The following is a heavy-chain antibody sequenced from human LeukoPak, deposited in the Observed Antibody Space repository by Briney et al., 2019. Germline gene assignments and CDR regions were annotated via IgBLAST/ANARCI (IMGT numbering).Heavy chain of an antibody. CDR1: GGSTSSYY. CDR2: IYYSGST. Sequence: PSETLSLTCTVSGGSTSSYYWSWIRQPPGKGLEWIGYIYYSGSTNYNPSLKSRVTISVDTSKNQFSLKLSSVTAADTAVYYCAREGGDIVVVPAATGWFDPWGQGTLVTVSS. D-gene: IGHD2-2*01. V-gene: IGHV4-59*01. CDR3: AREGGDIVVVPAATGWFDP. J-gene: IGHJ5*02.